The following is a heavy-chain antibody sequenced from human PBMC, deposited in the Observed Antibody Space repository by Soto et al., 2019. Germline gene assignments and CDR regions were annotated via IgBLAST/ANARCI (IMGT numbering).Heavy chain of an antibody. D-gene: IGHD6-13*01. CDR2: ISGSGGTT. CDR3: AKGGYSSSWYYNDH. Sequence: LRLSCAASGFTFSTYAMSWVRQAPGKGLEWVSAISGSGGTTHYADSVKGRFTVSRDNSKNTLYLQMNRLRAEDTAVYYCAKGGYSSSWYYNDHWGQGTLVTVSS. V-gene: IGHV3-23*01. J-gene: IGHJ4*02. CDR1: GFTFSTYA.